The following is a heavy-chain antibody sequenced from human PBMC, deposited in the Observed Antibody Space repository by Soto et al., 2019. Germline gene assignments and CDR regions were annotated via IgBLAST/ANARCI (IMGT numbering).Heavy chain of an antibody. CDR1: GGTFSSYA. CDR3: ARQRDGYNEVAWFDP. Sequence: SVKVSCKASGGTFSSYAISWVRQAPGQGLEWMGGIIPIFGTANYAQKFQGRVTITADESTGTAYMELSSLRSEDTAVYYCARQRDGYNEVAWFDPWGQGTLVTVSS. J-gene: IGHJ5*02. CDR2: IIPIFGTA. D-gene: IGHD5-12*01. V-gene: IGHV1-69*13.